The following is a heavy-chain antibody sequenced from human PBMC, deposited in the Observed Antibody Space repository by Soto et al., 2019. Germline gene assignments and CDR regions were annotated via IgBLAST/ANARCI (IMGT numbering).Heavy chain of an antibody. CDR3: VRDDELFFDC. CDR1: GFTLRRYW. J-gene: IGHJ4*02. Sequence: GGSLRLSCAASGFTLRRYWMSWVRQAPGKGLEWVANIKHDGSEKYYADSVKGRFTISRDNAKNSLYLQMNNLRAEDTAVYYCVRDDELFFDCWRQGSLVTVSS. V-gene: IGHV3-7*01. D-gene: IGHD1-7*01. CDR2: IKHDGSEK.